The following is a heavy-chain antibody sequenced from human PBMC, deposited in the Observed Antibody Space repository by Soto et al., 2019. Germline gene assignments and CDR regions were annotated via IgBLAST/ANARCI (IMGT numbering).Heavy chain of an antibody. Sequence: GGSLRLSCAASGFTFSSYAMHWVRQAPGKGLEWVAVISYDGSNKYYADSVKGRFTISRDNSKNTLYLQMNSLRAEDTAVYYCVRVPGDYVAYFDYWGQGTLVTVSS. V-gene: IGHV3-30-3*01. CDR3: VRVPGDYVAYFDY. CDR1: GFTFSSYA. D-gene: IGHD4-17*01. CDR2: ISYDGSNK. J-gene: IGHJ4*02.